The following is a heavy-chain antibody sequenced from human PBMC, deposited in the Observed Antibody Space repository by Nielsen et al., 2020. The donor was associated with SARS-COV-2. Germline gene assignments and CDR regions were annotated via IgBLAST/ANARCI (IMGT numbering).Heavy chain of an antibody. CDR1: GYTFTGYY. CDR3: ARGEGQRFLEWLSHKLYGMDV. Sequence: GESLKISCKASGYTFTGYYMHWVRQAPGQGLEWMGWINPNSGGTNYAQKFQGRVTMTRDTSISTAYMELSRLRSDDTAVYYCARGEGQRFLEWLSHKLYGMDVWGQGTTVTVSS. CDR2: INPNSGGT. V-gene: IGHV1-2*02. D-gene: IGHD3-3*01. J-gene: IGHJ6*02.